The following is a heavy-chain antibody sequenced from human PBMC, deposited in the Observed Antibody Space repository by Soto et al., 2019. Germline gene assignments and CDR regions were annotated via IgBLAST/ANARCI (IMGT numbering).Heavy chain of an antibody. CDR3: ARQLVTGYNDH. Sequence: SETLSLTCTVSGAPIEAYYWTWIRQPPGKGLEWIGYIYYSGSTDYNPSLKSRVTISIDASRTHFSLKLSSVTAADTAVYYCARQLVTGYNDHWGQGALVTVSS. J-gene: IGHJ5*02. D-gene: IGHD2-2*02. V-gene: IGHV4-59*01. CDR1: GAPIEAYY. CDR2: IYYSGST.